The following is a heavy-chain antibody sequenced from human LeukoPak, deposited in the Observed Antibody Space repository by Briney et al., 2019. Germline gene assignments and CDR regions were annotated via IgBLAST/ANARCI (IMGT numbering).Heavy chain of an antibody. CDR2: ISFSGKTI. V-gene: IGHV3-11*01. Sequence: FISFSGKTIYYADSVKGRFTLSRDTAKTSLHLQMNSLRAEDTAVYYCVTSTRLGVTTQFDYWGQGTLVTVSS. CDR3: VTSTRLGVTTQFDY. J-gene: IGHJ4*02. D-gene: IGHD1-26*01.